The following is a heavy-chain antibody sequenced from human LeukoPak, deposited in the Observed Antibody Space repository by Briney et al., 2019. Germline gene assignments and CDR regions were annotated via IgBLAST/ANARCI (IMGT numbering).Heavy chain of an antibody. CDR3: ARVGSPYSSSWANDAFDI. CDR2: IYTSGST. J-gene: IGHJ3*02. D-gene: IGHD6-13*01. V-gene: IGHV4-61*02. CDR1: GNSISSGDNY. Sequence: PSQTLSLTCTVSGNSISSGDNYWSWIRQPAGKGLEWIGRIYTSGSTNYNPSLKSRVTISVDTSKNQFSLKLSSVTAADTAVYYCARVGSPYSSSWANDAFDIWGQGTMVTVSS.